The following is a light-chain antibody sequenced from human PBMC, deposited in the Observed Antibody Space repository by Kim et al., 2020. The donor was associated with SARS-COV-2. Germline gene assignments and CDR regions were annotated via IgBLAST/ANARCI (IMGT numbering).Light chain of an antibody. J-gene: IGKJ2*01. V-gene: IGKV3-20*01. Sequence: LYPGERGTLSRRVSQNIGSSYLAGYQQRPGQATRLLIYGASNRATGIPDRFSGSGSGTDFTLTISRLEPENFAIYYCQQYGSSPRTFGQGTKLEI. CDR3: QQYGSSPRT. CDR1: QNIGSSY. CDR2: GAS.